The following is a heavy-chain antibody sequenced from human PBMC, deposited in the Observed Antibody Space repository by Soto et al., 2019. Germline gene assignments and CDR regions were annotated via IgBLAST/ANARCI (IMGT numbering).Heavy chain of an antibody. V-gene: IGHV4-4*07. D-gene: IGHD3-16*01. CDR3: ARDGGRMIIKSMEV. Sequence: SETLSLTCTVSGGSINDYYWSWIRQSAGKGLEWIGRIFASGSTNYNPSLKSRVTMSVDTSRNQFSLKLSSVTAADTAVYYCARDGGRMIIKSMEVWGQGTTVTVAS. J-gene: IGHJ6*02. CDR1: GGSINDYY. CDR2: IFASGST.